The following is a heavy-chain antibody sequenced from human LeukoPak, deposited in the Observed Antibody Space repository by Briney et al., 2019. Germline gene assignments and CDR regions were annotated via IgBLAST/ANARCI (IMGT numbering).Heavy chain of an antibody. J-gene: IGHJ4*02. Sequence: GGSLRLSCAASRFTFSNYAMHWDRQTPGKGLEWVAVISNDGSNNYYADSVKGRFTISRDNSKSTLYLQMNSLRAEDTAVYYCGRVAPGGRHIDYWGQGTLVTVS. V-gene: IGHV3-30-3*01. CDR3: GRVAPGGRHIDY. CDR2: ISNDGSNN. D-gene: IGHD6-13*01. CDR1: RFTFSNYA.